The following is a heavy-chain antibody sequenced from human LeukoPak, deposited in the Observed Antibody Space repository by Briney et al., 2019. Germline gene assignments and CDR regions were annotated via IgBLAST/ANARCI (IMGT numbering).Heavy chain of an antibody. CDR3: ARQGTSTDDY. D-gene: IGHD2-2*01. V-gene: IGHV1-18*01. Sequence: ASVKVSCKASGYTFSSSGINWVRQAPGQGLEWIAWISGNNDNPNYGQKFQGRFTVTTDSSTSTAYMELRNLRSDDTAVYYCARQGTSTDDYWGQGTLVTVSS. J-gene: IGHJ4*02. CDR2: ISGNNDNP. CDR1: GYTFSSSG.